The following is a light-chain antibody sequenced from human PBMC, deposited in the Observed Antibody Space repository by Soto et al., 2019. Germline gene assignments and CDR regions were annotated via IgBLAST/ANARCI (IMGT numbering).Light chain of an antibody. Sequence: DIQMTQSPSSLSASVGDRVTITCRTSHSFSIYLNWYQQRPGKAPKLLIYAASSLGSGVPSRFSGSGSGTDFTLTISRLQPEDIATYYCQQSYSTPWTFGQGTKVEIK. V-gene: IGKV1-39*01. CDR1: HSFSIY. J-gene: IGKJ1*01. CDR3: QQSYSTPWT. CDR2: AAS.